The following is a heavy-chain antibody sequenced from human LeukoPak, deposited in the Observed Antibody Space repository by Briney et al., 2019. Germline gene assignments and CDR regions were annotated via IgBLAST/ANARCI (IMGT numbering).Heavy chain of an antibody. Sequence: GGSLRLSCAASGFTFSRYGMHWVRQAPGKGLEWVSAITASGDSTYYADSVKGRFTISRDNSKNTLYLQMNSPRADDTAVYYCAKSDHGFWTGYKRWGQGTLVTVSS. CDR3: AKSDHGFWTGYKR. J-gene: IGHJ4*02. CDR1: GFTFSRYG. D-gene: IGHD3/OR15-3a*01. V-gene: IGHV3-23*01. CDR2: ITASGDST.